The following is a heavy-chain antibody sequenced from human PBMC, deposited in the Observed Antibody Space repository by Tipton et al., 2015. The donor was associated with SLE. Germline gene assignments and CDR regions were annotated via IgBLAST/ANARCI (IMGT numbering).Heavy chain of an antibody. CDR3: ASWGQSHWYFDL. D-gene: IGHD3-16*01. CDR2: IYYSGST. V-gene: IGHV4-59*11. CDR1: GGSIGSHY. Sequence: TLSLTCTVSGGSIGSHYWSWIRQPPGKGLEWIGYIYYSGSTNYNPSLKSRVTISVDTSKNHFSLKLSSVTAADTAVYYCASWGQSHWYFDLWGRGTLVTVSS. J-gene: IGHJ2*01.